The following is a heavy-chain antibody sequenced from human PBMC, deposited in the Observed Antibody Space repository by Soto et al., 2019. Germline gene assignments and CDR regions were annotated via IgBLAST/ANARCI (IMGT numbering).Heavy chain of an antibody. Sequence: QVQLAQSGAEVRKPGSSVKVSCRASGGSFSDFAFSWVRQAPGQGLEWMGGIIAMFAATKYAQRFQRRVTITADASTRTVYFALNGLTSDDSAVYYCARGGIVAVPAALSSYDDYTNYRFDSWGQGTLVSVSS. D-gene: IGHD2-15*01. CDR2: IIAMFAAT. V-gene: IGHV1-69*01. CDR3: ARGGIVAVPAALSSYDDYTNYRFDS. CDR1: GGSFSDFA. J-gene: IGHJ4*02.